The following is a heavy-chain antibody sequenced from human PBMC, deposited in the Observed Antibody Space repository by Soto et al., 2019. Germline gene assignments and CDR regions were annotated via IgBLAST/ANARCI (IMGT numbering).Heavy chain of an antibody. J-gene: IGHJ4*02. CDR3: ARGRSGDY. Sequence: QVHLVQSGAEVKKPGASVKVSCKGSGYAFTTYGITWVRQAPGQGLEWMGWISAHNGNTNYAQKLQGRVTVTRDTSTSTAYMELRSLRSDDTAVYYCARGRSGDYWWQGALVTVSS. V-gene: IGHV1-18*01. CDR1: GYAFTTYG. CDR2: ISAHNGNT.